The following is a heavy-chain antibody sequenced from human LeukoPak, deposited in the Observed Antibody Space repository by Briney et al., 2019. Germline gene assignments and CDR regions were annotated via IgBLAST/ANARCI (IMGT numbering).Heavy chain of an antibody. J-gene: IGHJ6*02. CDR1: GYTFTGYY. Sequence: ASVKVSCKASGYTFTGYYMHWVRQAPGQGLEWMGWINPNSGGTNYAQKSQGRVTMTRDTSISTAYMELSRLRSDDTAVYYCAREGGYCSGGSCYSRVYYGMDVWGQGTTVTVSS. CDR2: INPNSGGT. V-gene: IGHV1-2*02. CDR3: AREGGYCSGGSCYSRVYYGMDV. D-gene: IGHD2-15*01.